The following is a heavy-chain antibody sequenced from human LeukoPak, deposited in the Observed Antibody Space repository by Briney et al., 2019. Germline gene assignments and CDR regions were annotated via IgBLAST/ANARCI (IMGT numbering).Heavy chain of an antibody. Sequence: SETLSLTCTVSGGSVSRSYWSWIRQPPGKGLEWVGYIYSRWNTNYNPSLKSRVTISLDTSKNQFSLRLTSVTAADTAVYYCANLAGPGSYFDNWGRGTLVTVFS. D-gene: IGHD3-10*01. CDR1: GGSVSRSY. V-gene: IGHV4-59*02. CDR2: IYSRWNT. CDR3: ANLAGPGSYFDN. J-gene: IGHJ4*02.